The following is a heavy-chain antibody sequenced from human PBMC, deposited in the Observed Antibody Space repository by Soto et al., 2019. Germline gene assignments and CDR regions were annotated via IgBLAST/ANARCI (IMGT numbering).Heavy chain of an antibody. V-gene: IGHV1-8*01. CDR1: EYTFTSYD. D-gene: IGHD2-15*01. Sequence: ASVKVSCKASEYTFTSYDINWVRQATGQGLEWMGWMNPNSGNTGYARKFQGRVIMTRDTSIRTAYMELSSLRSEDTAVYYCARVSELGYCSGGSCYRFDYWGQGTQVTSPQ. CDR3: ARVSELGYCSGGSCYRFDY. J-gene: IGHJ4*02. CDR2: MNPNSGNT.